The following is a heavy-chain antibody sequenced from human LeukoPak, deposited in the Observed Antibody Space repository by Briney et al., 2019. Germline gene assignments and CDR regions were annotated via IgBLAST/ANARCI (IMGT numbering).Heavy chain of an antibody. CDR2: INPNSGGT. J-gene: IGHJ4*02. CDR3: ARWNYDSSGYNDY. Sequence: ASVKVSCQASGYTFTRYYMHWLRQAPGQGLEWMGWINPNSGGTNYAQKFQGRVTMTRDTSISTAYMELSRLRSDDTAVYYGARWNYDSSGYNDYWGQGTLVTVSS. D-gene: IGHD3-22*01. CDR1: GYTFTRYY. V-gene: IGHV1-2*02.